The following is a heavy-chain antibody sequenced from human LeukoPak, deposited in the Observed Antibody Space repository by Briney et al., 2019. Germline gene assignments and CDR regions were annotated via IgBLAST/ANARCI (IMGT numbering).Heavy chain of an antibody. J-gene: IGHJ6*03. CDR1: GFTFGDYA. CDR3: ARVKKTQQLQYYYYYMDV. D-gene: IGHD6-13*01. CDR2: IRSKEYGGAS. V-gene: IGHV3-49*03. Sequence: GGSLRLSCTVSGFTFGDYAMSWFRQAPEKGLEWVGFIRSKEYGGASEYAASVKGRFTISRDNAKNSLYLQMNSLRAEDTAVYYCARVKKTQQLQYYYYYMDVWGKGTTVTVSS.